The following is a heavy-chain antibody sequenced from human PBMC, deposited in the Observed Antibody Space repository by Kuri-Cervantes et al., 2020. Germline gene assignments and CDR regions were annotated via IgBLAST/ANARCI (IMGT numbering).Heavy chain of an antibody. CDR2: IYYSGST. CDR1: GGSISSGGYY. D-gene: IGHD3-16*02. CDR3: ARDRRYDYVWGSYPVGAFDI. J-gene: IGHJ3*02. Sequence: LRLSCTVSGGSISSGGYYWSWIRQHPGKGLEWIGYIYYSGSTYYNPSLKSRVTISVDTSKNQFSLKLSSVTAADTAVYYCARDRRYDYVWGSYPVGAFDIWDQGTMVTVSS. V-gene: IGHV4-31*03.